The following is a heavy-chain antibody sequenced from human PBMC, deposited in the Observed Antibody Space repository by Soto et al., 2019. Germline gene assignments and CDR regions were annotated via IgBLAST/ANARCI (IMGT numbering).Heavy chain of an antibody. V-gene: IGHV4-30-4*01. D-gene: IGHD7-27*01. CDR3: ARGPSGDKVDS. Sequence: QVQLQESGPGLVKPSQTLSLTCTVSGGSISTVDYWWSWIRQSPDMGLEWIGHIYDGGRTYNNPSRESRVPMSLATAKRQLSRTLSSVSAADTAVDYCARGPSGDKVDSWGQGTLVTVSS. J-gene: IGHJ4*02. CDR2: IYDGGRT. CDR1: GGSISTVDYW.